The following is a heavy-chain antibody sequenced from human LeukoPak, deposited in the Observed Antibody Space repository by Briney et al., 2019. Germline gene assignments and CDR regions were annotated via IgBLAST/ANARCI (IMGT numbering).Heavy chain of an antibody. CDR2: IYSGGST. V-gene: IGHV3-66*01. J-gene: IGHJ6*03. D-gene: IGHD3-16*01. CDR3: ARWGRGVNYYYYYMDV. CDR1: GFTVSSNY. Sequence: GGSLRLSCAASGFTVSSNYMSWVRQAPGKGLEWVSVIYSGGSTYYADSVKGRFTISRDNSKNTLYLQMNSLRAEDTAVYYCARWGRGVNYYYYYMDVWGKGTTVTISS.